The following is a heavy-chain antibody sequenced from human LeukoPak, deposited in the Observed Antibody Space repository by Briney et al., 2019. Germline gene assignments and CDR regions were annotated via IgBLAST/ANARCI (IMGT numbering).Heavy chain of an antibody. D-gene: IGHD6-13*01. CDR3: ARDIDRVFNWFDP. Sequence: GASVKVSFKASGYTFTSYAMHWVRQAPGQRLEWMGWINAGNGNTKYSQKFQGRVTITRDTSASTVYMELSSLRSEDTAVYYCARDIDRVFNWFDPWGQGTLVTVSS. CDR1: GYTFTSYA. J-gene: IGHJ5*02. V-gene: IGHV1-3*01. CDR2: INAGNGNT.